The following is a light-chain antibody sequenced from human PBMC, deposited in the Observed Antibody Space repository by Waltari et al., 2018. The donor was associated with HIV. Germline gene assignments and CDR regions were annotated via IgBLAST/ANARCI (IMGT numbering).Light chain of an antibody. J-gene: IGLJ3*02. CDR1: SSDVGVYDY. CDR2: EVS. CDR3: SSYTTSSTLVV. Sequence: QSALTQPASVSGSPGQSITISCTGTSSDVGVYDYVSCYQQHPGTPPKLMIFEVSYRPSGVSSRFSGSKSGNTASLTISGLRAEDEADYYCSSYTTSSTLVVFGGGTRLTVL. V-gene: IGLV2-14*01.